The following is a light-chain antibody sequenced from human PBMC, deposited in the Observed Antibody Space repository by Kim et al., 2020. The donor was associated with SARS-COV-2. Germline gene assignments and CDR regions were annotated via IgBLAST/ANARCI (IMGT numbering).Light chain of an antibody. V-gene: IGKV3-20*01. CDR1: ETVSSSRY. CDR2: GTS. CDR3: QQYDRSPFT. J-gene: IGKJ2*01. Sequence: EIVLTQSPGTLSLSPGERATLFCTASETVSSSRYLAWFQQRPGQAPRLLLYGTSTRATGIPDRFSASASGTDFTLTISRLEPEDFAVYYSQQYDRSPFTFGQGTKLEI.